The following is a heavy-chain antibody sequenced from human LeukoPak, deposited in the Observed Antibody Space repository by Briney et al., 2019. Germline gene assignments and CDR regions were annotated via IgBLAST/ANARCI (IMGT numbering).Heavy chain of an antibody. CDR3: ARPHPNYYGSGSNLD. V-gene: IGHV3-7*01. J-gene: IGHJ4*02. Sequence: GGSLRLSCAASGFTFSTYWMTWVRQAPGKGLEWVANIKQDGSEKYYVDSVKGRFTISRDNAKNSPYLQMNSLRAEDTAVYYCARPHPNYYGSGSNLDWGQGTLVTVSS. D-gene: IGHD3-10*01. CDR2: IKQDGSEK. CDR1: GFTFSTYW.